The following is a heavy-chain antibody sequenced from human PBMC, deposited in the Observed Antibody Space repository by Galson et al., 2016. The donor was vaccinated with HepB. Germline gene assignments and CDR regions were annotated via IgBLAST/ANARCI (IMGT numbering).Heavy chain of an antibody. D-gene: IGHD2-2*01. J-gene: IGHJ4*02. Sequence: GLEWIGYIYYSGSTYYNPSHNSRVTISLDTSKNQFSLKLSAGTVANTAVYHCARWSGVVPAACFDYWGQGTLVTVSS. CDR2: IYYSGST. CDR3: ARWSGVVPAACFDY. V-gene: IGHV4-31*02.